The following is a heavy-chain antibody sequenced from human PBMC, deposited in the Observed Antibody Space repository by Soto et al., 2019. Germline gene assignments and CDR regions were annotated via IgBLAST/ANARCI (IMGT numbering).Heavy chain of an antibody. V-gene: IGHV3-66*01. CDR2: IQSGGPT. CDR3: ARDDVLCDGGRCYGVPLDG. D-gene: IGHD2-15*01. J-gene: IGHJ6*04. CDR1: GFTVSSKY. Sequence: EVHLVESGGGLVQPGGSLRLSCAASGFTVSSKYMSWVRQAPGKGLEWVALIQSGGPTYCADSVKGRFTISRDTAEDTLHLRMDSLRAEDTAVYYCARDDVLCDGGRCYGVPLDGWGKGTTVTVSS.